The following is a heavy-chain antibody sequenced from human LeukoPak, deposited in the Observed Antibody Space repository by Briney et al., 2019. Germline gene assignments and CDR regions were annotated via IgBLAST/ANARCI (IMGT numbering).Heavy chain of an antibody. Sequence: PGGSLRLSCAASGFTFSSYWMIWVRQAPGKGLEWVANIKEDGSEKNYVDSVMGRFTISRDNAKNSLYLQMNSLRAEDTAVYYCARGFQGYFDYWGQGTLVTVSS. CDR1: GFTFSSYW. CDR2: IKEDGSEK. J-gene: IGHJ4*02. CDR3: ARGFQGYFDY. V-gene: IGHV3-7*01.